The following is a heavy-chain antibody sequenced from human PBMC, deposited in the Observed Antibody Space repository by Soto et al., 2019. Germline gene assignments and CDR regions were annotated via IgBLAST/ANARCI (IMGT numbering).Heavy chain of an antibody. V-gene: IGHV4-31*03. CDR2: IYYSGST. CDR1: GGSISSGGYY. CDR3: PRAVVGTVTSYPDY. Sequence: QVQLQESGPGLVKPSQTLSLTCTVSGGSISSGGYYWSWIRQHPGKGLEWIGYIYYSGSTYYNPSLQCRVAIPADTSENQFPLKLSTSTAADIAVHYCPRAVVGTVTSYPDYWGQGTHVTVSS. D-gene: IGHD4-17*01. J-gene: IGHJ4*02.